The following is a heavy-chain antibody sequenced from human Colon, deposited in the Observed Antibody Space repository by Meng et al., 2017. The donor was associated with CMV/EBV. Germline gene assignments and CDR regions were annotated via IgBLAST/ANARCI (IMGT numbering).Heavy chain of an antibody. V-gene: IGHV4-39*07. Sequence: GSLSLTCTVTGGPISHSNYYWVWIRQSPGKGLEWIGTIHHLGSAYYNPSLKSRVTVSRDTSTNVFSLKVRSVTAADTAVYYCARGNVHPTANLDSWGQGLLVTVSS. CDR1: GGPISHSNYY. CDR2: IHHLGSA. J-gene: IGHJ4*02. CDR3: ARGNVHPTANLDS.